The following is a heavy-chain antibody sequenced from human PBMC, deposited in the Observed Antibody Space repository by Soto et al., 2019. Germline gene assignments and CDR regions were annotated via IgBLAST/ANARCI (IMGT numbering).Heavy chain of an antibody. D-gene: IGHD4-4*01. Sequence: SQTLSLTRAISGDSVSSNSAAWHWFRQSPSRGLEWLGRTYYRSRWYNDYSVSLKSRITINPHTSNNQFSLLLTSVTPEDQAVYYCAGDHTVSTLLLFDFWGQGTLVTVSS. J-gene: IGHJ4*02. CDR1: GDSVSSNSAA. V-gene: IGHV6-1*01. CDR3: AGDHTVSTLLLFDF. CDR2: TYYRSRWYN.